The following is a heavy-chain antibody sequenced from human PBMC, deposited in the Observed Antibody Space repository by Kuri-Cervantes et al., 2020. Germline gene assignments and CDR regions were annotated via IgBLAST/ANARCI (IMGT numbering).Heavy chain of an antibody. CDR2: MNPNSGNT. CDR3: AREAGYDILTGYYPPY. D-gene: IGHD3-9*01. Sequence: ASVKVSCKASGYTFTSYDINWVRQATGQGLEWMGWMNPNSGNTGYAQKFQGRVTMTRNTSISTAYMELSSLRSEDTAVYYCAREAGYDILTGYYPPYWGQGTLVTVSS. V-gene: IGHV1-8*01. J-gene: IGHJ4*02. CDR1: GYTFTSYD.